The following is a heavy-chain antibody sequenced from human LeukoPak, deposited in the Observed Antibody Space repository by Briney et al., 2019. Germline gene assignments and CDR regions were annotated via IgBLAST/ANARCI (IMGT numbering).Heavy chain of an antibody. CDR1: GGTFSSYA. CDR2: IIPIFGTA. V-gene: IGHV1-69*13. D-gene: IGHD3-10*01. CDR3: ARDSSMVRGVPLDY. J-gene: IGHJ4*02. Sequence: SVKVPCKASGGTFSSYAISWVRQAPGQGLEWMGGIIPIFGTANYAQKFQGRVTITADESTSTAYMELSSLRPEDTAVYYCARDSSMVRGVPLDYWGQGTLVTVSS.